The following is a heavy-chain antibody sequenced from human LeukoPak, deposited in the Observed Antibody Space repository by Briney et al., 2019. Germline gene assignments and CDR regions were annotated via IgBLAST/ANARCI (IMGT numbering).Heavy chain of an antibody. Sequence: GGSLRLSCAASGFTVSSIYMNWVRQAPGKGLEWVSVIYTGGGTYYADSVKDGFTISRDNSKNTLYLQMNSLRVEDTAVYYCARESGSGSRGFDYWGQGTLVTVSS. D-gene: IGHD3-10*01. V-gene: IGHV3-66*01. CDR1: GFTVSSIY. CDR3: ARESGSGSRGFDY. CDR2: IYTGGGT. J-gene: IGHJ4*02.